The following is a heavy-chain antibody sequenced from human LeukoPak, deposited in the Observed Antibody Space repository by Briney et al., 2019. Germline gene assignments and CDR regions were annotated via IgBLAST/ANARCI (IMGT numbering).Heavy chain of an antibody. CDR3: ARVGWMATSSGAFDI. J-gene: IGHJ3*02. CDR2: ISYDGSNK. V-gene: IGHV3-30*19. Sequence: GGSLRLSCAASGFTLSSYGMHWVRQAPGKGLEWVAVISYDGSNKYYADSVKGRFTISRDNSKNTLYLQMNSLRAEDTAVYYCARVGWMATSSGAFDIWGQGTMVTVSS. CDR1: GFTLSSYG. D-gene: IGHD5-12*01.